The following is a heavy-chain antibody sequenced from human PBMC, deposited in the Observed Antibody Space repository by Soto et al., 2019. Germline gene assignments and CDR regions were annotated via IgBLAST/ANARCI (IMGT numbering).Heavy chain of an antibody. V-gene: IGHV1-18*01. J-gene: IGHJ3*02. CDR1: GYTFTSYG. Sequence: ASVKVSCKASGYTFTSYGISWVRQAPGQGLEWMGWISAYNGNTNYAQKLQGRVTMTTETSTSTAYMELRSLRSDDTAVYYCARDLSYGDYTSPDAFDIWGQGTMVTVSS. D-gene: IGHD4-17*01. CDR3: ARDLSYGDYTSPDAFDI. CDR2: ISAYNGNT.